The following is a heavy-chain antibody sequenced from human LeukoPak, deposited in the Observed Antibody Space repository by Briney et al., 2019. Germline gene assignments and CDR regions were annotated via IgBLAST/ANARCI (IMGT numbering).Heavy chain of an antibody. V-gene: IGHV3-23*01. CDR1: GFTFSSYA. CDR3: AKGSIVGVRGYFDY. J-gene: IGHJ4*02. Sequence: GGSLRLSCAASGFTFSSYAMSWVRQAPGKGLEWVSAISGSGGSTYYADSVKGRFTISRDNAKNSLYLQMNSLRAEDTALYYCAKGSIVGVRGYFDYWGQGTLVTVSS. CDR2: ISGSGGST. D-gene: IGHD1-26*01.